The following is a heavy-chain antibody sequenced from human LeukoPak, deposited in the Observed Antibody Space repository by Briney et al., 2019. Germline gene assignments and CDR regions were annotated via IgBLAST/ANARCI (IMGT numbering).Heavy chain of an antibody. Sequence: ASVKVSCKASGYTFTGYYMHWVRQAPGQGLEWMGYMNPNSGITGFAQKFQGRITMTWDTSISTAYMELSGLTYEDTAVYYCAREPRRFGDWGQGTLITVSS. CDR3: AREPRRFGD. CDR2: MNPNSGIT. V-gene: IGHV1-8*02. D-gene: IGHD3-10*01. J-gene: IGHJ4*02. CDR1: GYTFTGYY.